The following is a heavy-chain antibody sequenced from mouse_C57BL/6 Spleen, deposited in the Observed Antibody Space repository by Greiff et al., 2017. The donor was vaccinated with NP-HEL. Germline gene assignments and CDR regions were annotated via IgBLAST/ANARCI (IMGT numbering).Heavy chain of an antibody. J-gene: IGHJ2*01. D-gene: IGHD1-1*01. Sequence: VKLMESGPGLVQPSQSLSITCTVSGFSLTSYGVHWVRQSPGKGLEWLGVIWSGGSTDYNAAFISRLSISKDNSKSQVFFKMNSLQADDTAIYYCARNSDSHYYGSSYDFDYWGQGTTLTVSS. V-gene: IGHV2-2*01. CDR2: IWSGGST. CDR3: ARNSDSHYYGSSYDFDY. CDR1: GFSLTSYG.